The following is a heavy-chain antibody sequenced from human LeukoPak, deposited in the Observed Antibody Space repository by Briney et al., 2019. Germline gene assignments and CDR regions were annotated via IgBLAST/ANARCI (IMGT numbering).Heavy chain of an antibody. CDR2: IYHSGST. CDR1: GYSISSGYF. Sequence: SETLSLTCAVSGYSISSGYFWGWIRQPPGQGLEWIGSIYHSGSTYYNPSLKSRVTISVDTSKNQFSLKLSSVTAADTAVYYCARLTPTYYYDSSGYSSSDDYWGQGTLVTVSS. V-gene: IGHV4-38-2*01. D-gene: IGHD3-22*01. J-gene: IGHJ4*02. CDR3: ARLTPTYYYDSSGYSSSDDY.